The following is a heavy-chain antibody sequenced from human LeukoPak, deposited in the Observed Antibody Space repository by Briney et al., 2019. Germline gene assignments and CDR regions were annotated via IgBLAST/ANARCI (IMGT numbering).Heavy chain of an antibody. V-gene: IGHV1-2*02. Sequence: ASVKVSCKASGYTFTGYYMHWVRQAPGQGLEWMGWINPNSGGTNYAQKFQGRVTMTRDTSISTAYMELSRLRSDDTAVYYCARLYSSSWYGGNWFDPWGQGTLVTVS. CDR2: INPNSGGT. CDR3: ARLYSSSWYGGNWFDP. J-gene: IGHJ5*02. D-gene: IGHD6-13*01. CDR1: GYTFTGYY.